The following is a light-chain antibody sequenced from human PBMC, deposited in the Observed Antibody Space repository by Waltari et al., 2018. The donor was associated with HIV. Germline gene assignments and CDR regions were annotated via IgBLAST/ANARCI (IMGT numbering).Light chain of an antibody. V-gene: IGLV1-44*01. Sequence: QSVLTQSPSASGTPGQRVTISCSGSISNIGGNTVSWYQHLPGTAPKRLIYSKNQRPSGVPDRVSGSKSGTSASLAISGLQSEDEADYYCAAWDANLNGRLFGGGTKLTVL. J-gene: IGLJ2*01. CDR3: AAWDANLNGRL. CDR1: ISNIGGNT. CDR2: SKN.